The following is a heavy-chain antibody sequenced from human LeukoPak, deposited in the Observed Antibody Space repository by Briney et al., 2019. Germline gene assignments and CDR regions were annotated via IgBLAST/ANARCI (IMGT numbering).Heavy chain of an antibody. V-gene: IGHV3-21*01. D-gene: IGHD7-27*01. J-gene: IGHJ6*02. CDR2: ISSSSSYI. CDR1: GFTFSSYS. CDR3: ARDTHHWGFRVGDYYYYYGMDV. Sequence: GGSLRLSCAASGFTFSSYSMNWVRQAPGKGLEWVSSISSSSSYIYYADSVKGRFTISRDNAKNSLYLQMNSLRAEDTAVYYCARDTHHWGFRVGDYYYYYGMDVWGQGTTVTVSS.